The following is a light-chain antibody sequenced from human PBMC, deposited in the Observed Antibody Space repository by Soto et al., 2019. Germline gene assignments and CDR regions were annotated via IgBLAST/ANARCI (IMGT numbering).Light chain of an antibody. J-gene: IGKJ4*01. CDR3: QQYGSSLPVT. CDR2: GAS. Sequence: ETVLTQSPGTLSLSPGERATLPCRASESISSSYLAWYQQKPGQAPRLLIYGASSGATGIPDRFSGSGSGTDFTLTISRLEPEDFAVYYCQQYGSSLPVTFGGGTKV. CDR1: ESISSSY. V-gene: IGKV3-20*01.